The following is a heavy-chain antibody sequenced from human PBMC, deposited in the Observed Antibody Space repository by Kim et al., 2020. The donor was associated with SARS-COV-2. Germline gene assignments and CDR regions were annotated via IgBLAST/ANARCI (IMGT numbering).Heavy chain of an antibody. J-gene: IGHJ4*02. CDR3: ARGPVVVVADSVTPSVDY. D-gene: IGHD2-15*01. CDR1: GYTFTSYA. V-gene: IGHV1-3*01. CDR2: INAGNGNT. Sequence: ASVKVSCKASGYTFTSYAMHWVRQAPGQRLEWMGWINAGNGNTKYSQKFQGRVTITRDTSASTAYMELSSLRSEDTAVYYCARGPVVVVADSVTPSVDYWGQGTLVTVSS.